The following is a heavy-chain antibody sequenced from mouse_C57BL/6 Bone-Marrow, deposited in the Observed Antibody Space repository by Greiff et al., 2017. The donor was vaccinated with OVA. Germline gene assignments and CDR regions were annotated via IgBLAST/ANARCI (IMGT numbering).Heavy chain of an antibody. Sequence: VQLQQPGPELVKPGASVQISCKASGYSFTGYYMHWVKQSHGNILDWLAYIYPSNGVSSYNQKFKGKATLTVDKSSSTAYMALRSLTSEDSAVYYCARGTGFDYWGKGTTLTVSS. CDR2: IYPSNGVS. J-gene: IGHJ2*01. CDR1: GYSFTGYY. D-gene: IGHD3-3*01. V-gene: IGHV1-31*01. CDR3: ARGTGFDY.